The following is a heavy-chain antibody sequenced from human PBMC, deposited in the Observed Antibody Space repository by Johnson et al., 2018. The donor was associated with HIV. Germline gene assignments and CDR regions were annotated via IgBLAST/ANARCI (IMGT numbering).Heavy chain of an antibody. Sequence: VQLVESGGGVVQPGRSLRLSCAASGFTFSSYAMHWVRQAPGKGLEWVAVISYDGSNKYYADSVKGRFTISRDNSKNTLYLQMNSLRAEDTAVYYCAKGRGSPPGAFDIWGQGTMVTVSS. D-gene: IGHD1-26*01. CDR1: GFTFSSYA. V-gene: IGHV3-30*04. J-gene: IGHJ3*02. CDR2: ISYDGSNK. CDR3: AKGRGSPPGAFDI.